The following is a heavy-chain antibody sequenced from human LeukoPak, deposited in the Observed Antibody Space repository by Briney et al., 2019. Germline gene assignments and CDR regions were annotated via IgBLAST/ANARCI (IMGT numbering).Heavy chain of an antibody. CDR3: ARVVESYYYDSSGVFDY. V-gene: IGHV3-7*01. J-gene: IGHJ4*02. CDR1: GFTFSSYW. Sequence: GGSLRLSCAASGFTFSSYWMSWVRQAPGKGLEWVANIKQDGSEKYYVDSVKGRFTISRDNAKNSLYLQMNSLRAEDTAVYYCARVVESYYYDSSGVFDYWAREPWSPSPQ. D-gene: IGHD3-22*01. CDR2: IKQDGSEK.